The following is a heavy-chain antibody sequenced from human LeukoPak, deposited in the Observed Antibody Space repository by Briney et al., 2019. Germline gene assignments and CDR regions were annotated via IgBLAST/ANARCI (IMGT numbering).Heavy chain of an antibody. D-gene: IGHD3-10*01. J-gene: IGHJ5*02. Sequence: GGSLRLSCAAPGFTFSSYDMVWVRQAPGKGLEYVSAISSNGGSTYFANSVKGRFTISRDNSKNTLYLQMGSLRAEDTSVYYCYYASGSYPWGQGTLVTVSS. CDR2: ISSNGGST. CDR1: GFTFSSYD. CDR3: YYASGSYP. V-gene: IGHV3-64*01.